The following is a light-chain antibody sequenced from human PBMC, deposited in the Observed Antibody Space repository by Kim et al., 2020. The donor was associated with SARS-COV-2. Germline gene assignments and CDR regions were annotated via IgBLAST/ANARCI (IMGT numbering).Light chain of an antibody. Sequence: DIQMTQSPYPLSASVGDRVTITCRASQTIDNYLAWYQQKPGTPPKLLIYLASALESGVPSRFTGSGSGTEFTLSISSLQPDDFAIYYCQQYFRFPYTFGQGNKLEI. CDR3: QQYFRFPYT. V-gene: IGKV1-5*03. CDR1: QTIDNY. CDR2: LAS. J-gene: IGKJ2*01.